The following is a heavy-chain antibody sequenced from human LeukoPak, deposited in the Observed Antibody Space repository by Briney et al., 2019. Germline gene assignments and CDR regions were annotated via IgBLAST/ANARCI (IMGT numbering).Heavy chain of an antibody. D-gene: IGHD3-10*01. J-gene: IGHJ2*01. CDR3: ASQPLWFGESFYWYFDL. CDR2: ISSSSSYI. CDR1: GFTFSSYS. V-gene: IGHV3-21*01. Sequence: PGGSLRLSCAASGFTFSSYSMNWVRQAPGKGLEWVSSISSSSSYIYYADSVKGRFTISRDNAKNSLYLQMNSLRAEDKAVYYCASQPLWFGESFYWYFDLWGRGTLVTVSS.